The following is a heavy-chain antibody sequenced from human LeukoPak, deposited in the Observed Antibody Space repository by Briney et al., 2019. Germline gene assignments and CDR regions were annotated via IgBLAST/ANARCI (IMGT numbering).Heavy chain of an antibody. Sequence: GGSLRLSCAASGFTFSSYSMNWVRQAPGKGLEWVSSISSSSSYIYYADSVKGRFTISRDNAKNSLYLQMNSLRAEDTAVYYCAREGWDGAIDYYYMDVWGKGTTVTVSS. CDR2: ISSSSSYI. CDR3: AREGWDGAIDYYYMDV. CDR1: GFTFSSYS. J-gene: IGHJ6*03. D-gene: IGHD1-26*01. V-gene: IGHV3-21*01.